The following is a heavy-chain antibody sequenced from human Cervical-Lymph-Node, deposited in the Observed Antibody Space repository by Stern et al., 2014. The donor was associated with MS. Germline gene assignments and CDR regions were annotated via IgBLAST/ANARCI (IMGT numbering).Heavy chain of an antibody. CDR3: ARGGTMDSQS. CDR1: GFTFSRYW. J-gene: IGHJ1*01. Sequence: EVQVVESGGDLVQPGGSLRLSCVASGFTFSRYWMSWVRQAPGKGLEWMARIKGDGSEKYHVDSVKGRFVISRDNAENLVSLQLSSLRVEDTAVYYCARGGTMDSQSWGQGTLVAVSS. CDR2: IKGDGSEK. V-gene: IGHV3-7*01.